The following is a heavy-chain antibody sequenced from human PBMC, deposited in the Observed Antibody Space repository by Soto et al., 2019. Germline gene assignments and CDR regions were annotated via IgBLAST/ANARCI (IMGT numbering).Heavy chain of an antibody. D-gene: IGHD3-9*01. J-gene: IGHJ4*02. CDR2: IYYSGGT. CDR1: GCSISSSSYF. CDR3: ASVNILTGYYIDH. Sequence: SETLSLTCTVSGCSISSSSYFWGWIRQPPGKGLEWIGSIYYSGGTYYNPSLKSRVTISVDTSKNQFSLKLSSVTAADTAVYYCASVNILTGYYIDHWGQGTLVTLSS. V-gene: IGHV4-39*01.